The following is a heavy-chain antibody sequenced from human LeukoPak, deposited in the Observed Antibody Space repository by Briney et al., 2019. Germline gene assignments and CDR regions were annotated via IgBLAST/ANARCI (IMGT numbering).Heavy chain of an antibody. Sequence: GGSLRLSWAVAAFSVITYAMSWGRHAAGKGREWVSTITGGGDATYYADSVEGRFTISRDNSENTFYLEMNSLRPDDTAVYYCARVSSMLRRPLVIYYFDFWGQGTLVTVSS. V-gene: IGHV3-23*01. D-gene: IGHD3-10*01. J-gene: IGHJ4*02. CDR1: AFSVITYA. CDR2: ITGGGDAT. CDR3: ARVSSMLRRPLVIYYFDF.